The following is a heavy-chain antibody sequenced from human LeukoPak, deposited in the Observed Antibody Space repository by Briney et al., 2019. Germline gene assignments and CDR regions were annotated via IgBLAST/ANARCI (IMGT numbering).Heavy chain of an antibody. J-gene: IGHJ4*02. D-gene: IGHD3-16*02. Sequence: GGSLRLSCAASGFSVSTDHMSWVRQAPGKGLECVSLLYAEGGTYYADSVKGRFTFSRDTSKNTLSLQLNSLRAGDTAVYYCARVWELSFDYWGQGTLVSVSS. CDR3: ARVWELSFDY. CDR1: GFSVSTDH. CDR2: LYAEGGT. V-gene: IGHV3-53*01.